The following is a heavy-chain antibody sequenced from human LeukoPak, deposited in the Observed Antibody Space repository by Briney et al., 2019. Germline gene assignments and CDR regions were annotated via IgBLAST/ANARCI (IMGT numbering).Heavy chain of an antibody. V-gene: IGHV3-30*03. D-gene: IGHD2-2*01. CDR1: GFTVSSNH. CDR2: ISYDGSNK. CDR3: ARGGIVVVPAALDI. Sequence: GGSLRLSCAASGFTVSSNHNHMSWVRQAPGKGLEWVAVISYDGSNKYYADSVKGRFTISRDNSKNTLYLQMNSLRAEDTAVYYCARGGIVVVPAALDIWGQGTMVTVSS. J-gene: IGHJ3*02.